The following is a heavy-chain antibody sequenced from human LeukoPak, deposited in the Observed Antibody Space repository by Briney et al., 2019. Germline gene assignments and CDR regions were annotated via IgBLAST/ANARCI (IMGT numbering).Heavy chain of an antibody. CDR1: GYTFTGYY. J-gene: IGHJ4*02. CDR3: AFAGGYDAWYYFDY. D-gene: IGHD5-12*01. CDR2: IIPIFGTA. V-gene: IGHV1-69*13. Sequence: GASVKVSCKASGYTFTGYYMHWVRQAPGQGLEWMGGIIPIFGTANYAQKFQGRVTITADESTSTAYMELSSLRSEDTAVYYCAFAGGYDAWYYFDYWGQGTLVTVSS.